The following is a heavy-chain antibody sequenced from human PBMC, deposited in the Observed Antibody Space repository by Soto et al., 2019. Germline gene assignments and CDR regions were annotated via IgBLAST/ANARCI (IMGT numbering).Heavy chain of an antibody. Sequence: SETLSLTCTVSGGSISSSSYSWSWIRQPPGKGLEWIGYIYHSGSTYYNPSLKSRVTISVDRSKNQFSLKLSSVTAADTAVYYCATITIFGVVPNYFDYWGQGTLVTVSS. CDR1: GGSISSSSYS. V-gene: IGHV4-30-2*01. CDR3: ATITIFGVVPNYFDY. CDR2: IYHSGST. J-gene: IGHJ4*02. D-gene: IGHD3-3*01.